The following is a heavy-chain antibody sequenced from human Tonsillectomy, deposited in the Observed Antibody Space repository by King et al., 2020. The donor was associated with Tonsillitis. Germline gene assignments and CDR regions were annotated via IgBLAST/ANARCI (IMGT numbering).Heavy chain of an antibody. V-gene: IGHV3-53*04. J-gene: IGHJ6*02. Sequence: VQLVESGGGLVQPGGSLRLSCAASGFTVSNSYMSWVRQAPGKGLEWVSLIYSGGSTYYADSVKGRFTISSHNSKNTLYLQMNSLRVEETAVYYCARSAGSYAYGMEVWGQGTTVTVSS. CDR3: ARSAGSYAYGMEV. D-gene: IGHD3-10*01. CDR1: GFTVSNSY. CDR2: IYSGGST.